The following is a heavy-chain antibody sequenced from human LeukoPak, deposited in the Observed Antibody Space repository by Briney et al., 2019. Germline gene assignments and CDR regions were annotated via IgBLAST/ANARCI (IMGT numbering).Heavy chain of an antibody. Sequence: PGGSLRLSCAASGFTFDDYAMHWVRQAPGKGLEWVSLISWDGGSTYYADSVKGRFTISRDNSKNSLYLQMNSLRDEDTALYYCAKDRGYMDVWGKGTTVTVSS. CDR2: ISWDGGST. V-gene: IGHV3-43D*04. CDR3: AKDRGYMDV. J-gene: IGHJ6*03. CDR1: GFTFDDYA.